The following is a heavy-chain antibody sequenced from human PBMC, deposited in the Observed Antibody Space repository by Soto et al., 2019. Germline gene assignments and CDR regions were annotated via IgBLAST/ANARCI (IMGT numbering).Heavy chain of an antibody. D-gene: IGHD6-13*01. CDR1: GGSIRNSV. J-gene: IGHJ4*02. V-gene: IGHV4-59*01. Sequence: SATLSLTCPLSGGSIRNSVWTWIRQPPGKGLEWIGYIHYSGTTSFFPSYNPSLRSRVTISEDTSKNQFSLKLLSVTTADTAVYFCAAGEASSRNLAPYYLDFWGQGTLGTVSS. CDR3: AAGEASSRNLAPYYLDF. CDR2: IHYSGTT.